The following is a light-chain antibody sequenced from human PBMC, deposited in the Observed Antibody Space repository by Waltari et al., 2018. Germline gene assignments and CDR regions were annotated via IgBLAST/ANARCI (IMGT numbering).Light chain of an antibody. V-gene: IGKV3-11*01. Sequence: EIVLTQSPATLSLSPGERANLSCWASQSISSHIAWYQHKPGQAPRLLVYDASNRATGIPARFSGSGSGTDFTLTIGSLEPEDLAVYYCQHGHTWPLSFGGGTKVEI. CDR2: DAS. CDR1: QSISSH. CDR3: QHGHTWPLS. J-gene: IGKJ4*01.